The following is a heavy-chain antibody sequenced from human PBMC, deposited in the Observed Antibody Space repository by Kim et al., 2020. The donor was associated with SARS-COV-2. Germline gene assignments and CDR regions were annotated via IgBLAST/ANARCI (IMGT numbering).Heavy chain of an antibody. J-gene: IGHJ6*02. D-gene: IGHD3-22*01. V-gene: IGHV3-11*06. Sequence: GRFTISRDNAKNSLYLQMNSLRAEDTAVYYCARDKYYYDSTYYYYYGMDVWGQGTTVTVSS. CDR3: ARDKYYYDSTYYYYYGMDV.